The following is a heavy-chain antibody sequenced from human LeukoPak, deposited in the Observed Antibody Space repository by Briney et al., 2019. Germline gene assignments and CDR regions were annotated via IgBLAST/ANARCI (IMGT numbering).Heavy chain of an antibody. CDR1: GGSISSSNW. Sequence: SGTLSLTCAVSGGSISSSNWWSWVRQPPGKGLEWIGEIYHSGSTNYNPSLKSRVTISVDTSKNQFSLKLSSVTAADTAVYYCARESFVVRGVIITGNAFDIWGQGTMVTVSS. J-gene: IGHJ3*02. CDR2: IYHSGST. V-gene: IGHV4-4*02. CDR3: ARESFVVRGVIITGNAFDI. D-gene: IGHD3-10*01.